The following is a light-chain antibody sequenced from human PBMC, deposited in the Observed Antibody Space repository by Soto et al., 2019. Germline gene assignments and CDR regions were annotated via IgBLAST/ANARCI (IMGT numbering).Light chain of an antibody. CDR2: GAS. J-gene: IGKJ1*01. Sequence: EIVLTQSPGTLSLSPGERATLSCRASQSVSSSYLAWYQQRPGQGPRLLIYGASTRATGIPARFSGSGSGTEFTLTISSLQSEDFAVYYCQQYKNWPHTFGQGTKVDNK. CDR1: QSVSSSY. CDR3: QQYKNWPHT. V-gene: IGKV3-15*01.